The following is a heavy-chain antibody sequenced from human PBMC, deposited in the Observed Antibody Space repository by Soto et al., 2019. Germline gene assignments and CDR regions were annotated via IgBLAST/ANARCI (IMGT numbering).Heavy chain of an antibody. Sequence: GGSLRLSCTASGFTFSSYGMHWVRQAPGKGLEWVAGVIYDGTNKYYADSVKGRFTISRDNAKNSLYLQMNSLRDEDTAVYYCASRYYYDSSGYYYPYYYWGQGTLVTVSS. J-gene: IGHJ4*02. CDR2: VIYDGTNK. D-gene: IGHD3-22*01. CDR1: GFTFSSYG. CDR3: ASRYYYDSSGYYYPYYY. V-gene: IGHV3-30*12.